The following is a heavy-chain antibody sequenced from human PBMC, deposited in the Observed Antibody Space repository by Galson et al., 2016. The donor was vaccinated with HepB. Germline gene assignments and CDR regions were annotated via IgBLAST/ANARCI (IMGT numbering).Heavy chain of an antibody. CDR1: GFTFSSYS. CDR2: ISSSSYCI. V-gene: IGHV3-21*01. J-gene: IGHJ4*02. Sequence: SLRLSCAASGFTFSSYSMNWVRLAPGKGLEWVSSISSSSYCIYYADSVKGRFTISRDNAKNSLCLQMSSLRAQYTAVYYCARGYDYGAPKGDYWGQGTLVTVSS. CDR3: ARGYDYGAPKGDY. D-gene: IGHD4-17*01.